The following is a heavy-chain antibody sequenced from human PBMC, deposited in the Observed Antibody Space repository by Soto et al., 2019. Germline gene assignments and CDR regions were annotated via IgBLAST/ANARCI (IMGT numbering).Heavy chain of an antibody. Sequence: ASVKVSCKASGYTFTSYAMHWVRQAPGQRLEWMGWINADNGNTNYAQKFQGRVTMTKDTSTNTAYMELSSLRSEDTAVYYCGTYPNTIAVAGTWAPPYFDYWGQGTLVTVSS. CDR1: GYTFTSYA. V-gene: IGHV1-3*01. J-gene: IGHJ4*02. D-gene: IGHD6-19*01. CDR3: GTYPNTIAVAGTWAPPYFDY. CDR2: INADNGNT.